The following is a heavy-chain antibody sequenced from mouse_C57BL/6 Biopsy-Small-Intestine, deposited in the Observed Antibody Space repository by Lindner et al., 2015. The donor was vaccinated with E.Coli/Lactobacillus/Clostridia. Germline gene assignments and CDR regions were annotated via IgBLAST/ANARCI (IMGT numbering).Heavy chain of an antibody. Sequence: VQLQESGPELVKPGASVKISCKASGYSFTSYYIHWVKQRPGQGLEWIGWIYPGSGNTKYNEKFKGKATLTADTSSSTAYMQLSSLTSEDSAVYYCARDTTGFAYWGQGTLVTVSA. V-gene: IGHV1-66*01. J-gene: IGHJ3*01. CDR1: GYSFTSYY. CDR2: IYPGSGNT. CDR3: ARDTTGFAY.